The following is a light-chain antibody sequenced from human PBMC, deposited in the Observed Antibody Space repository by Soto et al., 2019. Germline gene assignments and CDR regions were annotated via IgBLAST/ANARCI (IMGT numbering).Light chain of an antibody. CDR1: QSVTSNN. Sequence: EIVFTQSPGTLSLSPGDRATLSCRASQSVTSNNLAWYQQKPGQAPRLLSYGASSRATGIPDRFSGSGSGTDFTLTSSRLEPEDFAVYYCQHYMSPPITFGQGTRVEIK. CDR3: QHYMSPPIT. J-gene: IGKJ5*01. V-gene: IGKV3-20*01. CDR2: GAS.